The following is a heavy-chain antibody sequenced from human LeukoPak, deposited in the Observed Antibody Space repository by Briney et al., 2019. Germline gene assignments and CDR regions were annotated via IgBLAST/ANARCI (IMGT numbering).Heavy chain of an antibody. CDR3: ARNNRVVTTLSWFDP. V-gene: IGHV3-23*01. D-gene: IGHD2-21*02. CDR2: ISGSGGST. CDR1: GFTFSSYA. J-gene: IGHJ5*02. Sequence: GGSLRLSCAASGFTFSSYAMSWVRQAPGKGLEWVSAISGSGGSTYYADSVKGRFTISRDNSKNTLYLQMNSLRAEDTAVYYCARNNRVVTTLSWFDPWGQGTLVTVSS.